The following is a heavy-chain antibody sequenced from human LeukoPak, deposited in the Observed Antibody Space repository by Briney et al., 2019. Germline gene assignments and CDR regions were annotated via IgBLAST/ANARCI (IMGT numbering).Heavy chain of an antibody. CDR2: INQDGRER. J-gene: IGHJ4*02. D-gene: IGHD4-17*01. Sequence: GGSLRLSCSASGFTFSNYWMSSVRQAPGKGLEWVANINQDGRERYYVDSVKGRFTISRDNARNSLSLQMNNLRPEDTAVYFCARDKAYGDSEDYWGQGTLVTVSS. CDR1: GFTFSNYW. CDR3: ARDKAYGDSEDY. V-gene: IGHV3-7*05.